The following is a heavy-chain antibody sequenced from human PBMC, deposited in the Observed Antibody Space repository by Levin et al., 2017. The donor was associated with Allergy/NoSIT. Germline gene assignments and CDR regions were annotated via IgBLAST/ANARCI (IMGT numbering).Heavy chain of an antibody. CDR1: GFTFSSYW. Sequence: GESLKISCAASGFTFSSYWMHWVRQAPGKGLVWVSRINSDGSSTSYADSVKGRFTISRDNAKNTLYLQMNSLRAEDTAVYYCARGRMGSSSWSYYYYMDVWGKGTTVTVSS. CDR2: INSDGSST. CDR3: ARGRMGSSSWSYYYYMDV. J-gene: IGHJ6*03. D-gene: IGHD6-13*01. V-gene: IGHV3-74*01.